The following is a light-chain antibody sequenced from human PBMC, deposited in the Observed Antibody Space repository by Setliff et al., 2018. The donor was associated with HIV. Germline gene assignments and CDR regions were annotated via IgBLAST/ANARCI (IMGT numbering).Light chain of an antibody. J-gene: IGLJ3*02. CDR1: SSDIGGYNF. V-gene: IGLV2-14*01. Sequence: QSVLTQPASVSGSPGQSITISCTGTSSDIGGYNFVSWYQQHPGKAPKLMIYDVNDRPSGVSNRFSGSKSGNTASLTISGLQAEDEADYYVSSYTTTRTRAFGGGTKVTVL. CDR3: SSYTTTRTRA. CDR2: DVN.